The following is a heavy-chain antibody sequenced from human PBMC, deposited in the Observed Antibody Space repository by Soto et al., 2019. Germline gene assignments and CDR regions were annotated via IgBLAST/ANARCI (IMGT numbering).Heavy chain of an antibody. CDR3: ARFRIERWRKQRDYFGRYY. Sequence: ASVKVSCKASGYTFTSYCVHCVRQAPGQGLEWMGLINPSGGSTSYAQKFQGGVTMTGDTPTSTAYTELSSQRSEDTPVYYCARFRIERWRKQRDYFGRYYWGQGTTVTVCS. CDR1: GYTFTSYC. V-gene: IGHV1-46*01. CDR2: INPSGGST. J-gene: IGHJ6*02. D-gene: IGHD2-8*02.